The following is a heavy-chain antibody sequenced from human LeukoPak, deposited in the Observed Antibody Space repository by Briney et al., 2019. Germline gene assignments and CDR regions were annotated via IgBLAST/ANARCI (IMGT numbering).Heavy chain of an antibody. CDR2: ISSSSSYI. Sequence: GSLRLSCAASGFTFSSYSMNWVRQAPGKGLEWVSSISSSSSYIYYADSVKGRFTISRDNAKNSLYLQMNSLRAEDTAVYYCARSLVYSYGHPYYFDYWGQGTLVAVSS. V-gene: IGHV3-21*01. D-gene: IGHD5-18*01. CDR1: GFTFSSYS. J-gene: IGHJ4*02. CDR3: ARSLVYSYGHPYYFDY.